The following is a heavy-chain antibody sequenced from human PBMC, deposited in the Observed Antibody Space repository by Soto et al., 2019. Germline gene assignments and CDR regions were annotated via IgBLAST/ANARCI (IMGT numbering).Heavy chain of an antibody. CDR2: ISYDGSNK. J-gene: IGHJ4*02. V-gene: IGHV3-30*18. CDR1: GFTFSSYG. Sequence: QVQLVESGGGVVQPGRSLRLSCAASGFTFSSYGMHWVRQAPGKGLEWVAVISYDGSNKYYADSVKGRFTISRDNSKNTLYLQMNSLRAEDTAVYYCAKPNTMITMVRGVPDYWGQGTLVTVSS. CDR3: AKPNTMITMVRGVPDY. D-gene: IGHD3-10*01.